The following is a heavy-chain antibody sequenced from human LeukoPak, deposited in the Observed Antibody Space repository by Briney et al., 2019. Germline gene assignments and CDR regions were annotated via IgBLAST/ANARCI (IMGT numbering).Heavy chain of an antibody. CDR1: GFTFSNYW. J-gene: IGHJ4*02. CDR2: LNNDGGST. Sequence: GGSLRLSCAASGFTFSNYWTHWVRQAPGKGLVWVSRLNNDGGSTNYADSVKGRFTISRDNAKNTLYLQMNSLRVEDTAVYYCARGRGGYFDYWGQGTLATVSS. D-gene: IGHD6-25*01. CDR3: ARGRGGYFDY. V-gene: IGHV3-74*01.